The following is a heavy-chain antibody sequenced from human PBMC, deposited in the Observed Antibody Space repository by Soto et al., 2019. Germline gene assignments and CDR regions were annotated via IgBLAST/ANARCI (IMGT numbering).Heavy chain of an antibody. CDR1: GGSISSYY. CDR3: ARGHTATAASHYYYYYGMDV. CDR2: IYYSGST. V-gene: IGHV4-59*01. J-gene: IGHJ6*02. D-gene: IGHD5-18*01. Sequence: SETLSLTCTVSGGSISSYYWSWIRQPPGKGLEWIGHIYYSGSTNYNPSLKSRATISVDTSKNQFSLKLSSVTAADTAVYYCARGHTATAASHYYYYYGMDVRGQGTTVTVSS.